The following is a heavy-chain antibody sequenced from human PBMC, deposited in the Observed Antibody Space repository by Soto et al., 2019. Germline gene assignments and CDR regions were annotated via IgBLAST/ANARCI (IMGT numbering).Heavy chain of an antibody. CDR2: ISYDGSNK. J-gene: IGHJ5*02. V-gene: IGHV3-30*18. D-gene: IGHD6-19*01. CDR1: GFTFSSYG. CDR3: AKDLRSSGWEDWFDP. Sequence: PGGSLRLSCAASGFTFSSYGMHWVRQAPGKGLEWVAVISYDGSNKYYADSVKGRFTISRDNSKNTLYLQMNSLRAEDTAVYYCAKDLRSSGWEDWFDPWGQGTLVTVSS.